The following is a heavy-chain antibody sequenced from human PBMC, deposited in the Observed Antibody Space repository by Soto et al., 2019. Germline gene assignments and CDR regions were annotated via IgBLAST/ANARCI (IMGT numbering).Heavy chain of an antibody. CDR1: GYSFTSYW. V-gene: IGHV5-51*01. CDR2: IYPGDSDT. CDR3: ARGLISDYYLYDAFDI. D-gene: IGHD3-22*01. Sequence: GESLKISCKGSGYSFTSYWIGWVRQMPGKGLEWMGIIYPGDSDTRYSPSFQGQVTISADKSISTAYLQWSSLKASDTAMYYCARGLISDYYLYDAFDIWGQGTMVTVSS. J-gene: IGHJ3*02.